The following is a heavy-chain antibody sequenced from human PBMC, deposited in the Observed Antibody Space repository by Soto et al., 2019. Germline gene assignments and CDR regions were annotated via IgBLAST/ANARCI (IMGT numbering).Heavy chain of an antibody. CDR1: GFTLSSYT. D-gene: IGHD6-13*01. Sequence: QVQLVESGGGVVQPERSLILCCAASGFTLSSYTMHWVRQAPGKGLEWVAVISYDGSNTYYAASVKGRFTISRDTSKNMLSLQMNSLSADDTALYNCARETGYGSSWSHFDYWGQGTLVTVSP. J-gene: IGHJ4*02. CDR3: ARETGYGSSWSHFDY. V-gene: IGHV3-30-3*01. CDR2: ISYDGSNT.